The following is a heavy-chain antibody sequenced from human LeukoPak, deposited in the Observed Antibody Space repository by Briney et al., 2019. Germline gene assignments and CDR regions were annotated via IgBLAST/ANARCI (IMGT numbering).Heavy chain of an antibody. V-gene: IGHV1-69*13. D-gene: IGHD2-2*01. J-gene: IGHJ5*02. Sequence: GASVKVSCKASGGTFISYAISWVRQAPGQGLEWMGGIIPIFGTANYAQKFQGRVTITADESTSTAYMELSSLRSEDTAVYYCASELPAAELNWFDPWGQGTLVTVSS. CDR2: IIPIFGTA. CDR1: GGTFISYA. CDR3: ASELPAAELNWFDP.